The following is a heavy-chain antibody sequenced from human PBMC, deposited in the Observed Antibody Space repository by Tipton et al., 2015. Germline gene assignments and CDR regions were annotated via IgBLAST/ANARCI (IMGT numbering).Heavy chain of an antibody. CDR2: IIPNSDTP. V-gene: IGHV1-69*13. J-gene: IGHJ6*02. Sequence: QLVQSGAEMKKPGASLKISCKASGYSFTTYGIAWVRQAPGQGLEWMGGIIPNSDTPNYAQKLQGRVTITADESTSTAYMELSSLRSDDTAVYYCARLRFATFGVGPNFYYGMDVWGQGTTVTVSS. D-gene: IGHD3-3*01. CDR3: ARLRFATFGVGPNFYYGMDV. CDR1: GYSFTTYG.